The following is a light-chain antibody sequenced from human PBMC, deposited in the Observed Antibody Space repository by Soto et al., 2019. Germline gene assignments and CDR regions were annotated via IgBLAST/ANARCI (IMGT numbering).Light chain of an antibody. V-gene: IGKV3-15*01. CDR3: HQCHKWPRIT. CDR2: GAS. Sequence: EIVMTQSPATLSVSPGEGATLSCRASENVDTNLAWYQHKPGHAQRLLIYGASTRAAGVPARFSGSGSGTEFTLTISSLESEDVALYYCHQCHKWPRITFGPGTRLE. J-gene: IGKJ5*01. CDR1: ENVDTN.